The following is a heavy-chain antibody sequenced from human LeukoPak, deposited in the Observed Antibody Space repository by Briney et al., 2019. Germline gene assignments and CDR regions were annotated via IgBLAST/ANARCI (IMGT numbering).Heavy chain of an antibody. CDR1: GGSFSGYY. V-gene: IGHV4-34*01. CDR2: INHSGST. J-gene: IGHJ1*01. Sequence: SETLSLTCAVYGGSFSGYYWSWIRQPPGKGLEWIGEINHSGSTNYTPSLKSRVTISVDTSKNQFSLKLSSVTAADTAVYYCARGLGRGQWLAREYFQHWGQGTLVTVSS. D-gene: IGHD6-19*01. CDR3: ARGLGRGQWLAREYFQH.